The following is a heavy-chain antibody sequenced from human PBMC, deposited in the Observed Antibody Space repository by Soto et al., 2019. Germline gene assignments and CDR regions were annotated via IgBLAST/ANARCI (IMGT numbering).Heavy chain of an antibody. J-gene: IGHJ4*02. V-gene: IGHV1-69*13. CDR1: GGTFSSYA. D-gene: IGHD3-22*01. CDR3: ARTLYYYDSSGYYGY. CDR2: IIPIFGTA. Sequence: SVKVSCKASGGTFSSYAISWVRQAPGQGLEWMGGIIPIFGTANYAQKFQGRVTITADESTSTAYMELSSLRSEDTAVHYCARTLYYYDSSGYYGYWGQGTLVTVS.